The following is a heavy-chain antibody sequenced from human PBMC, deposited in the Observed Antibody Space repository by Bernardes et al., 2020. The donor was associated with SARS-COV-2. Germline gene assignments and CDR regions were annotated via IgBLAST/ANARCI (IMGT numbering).Heavy chain of an antibody. J-gene: IGHJ5*02. D-gene: IGHD5-18*01. CDR1: GGSISSHY. Sequence: SETLSLTCTVSGGSISSHYWSWIRQPPGKGLEWIGYIYYSGSTNYNPSLKSRVTISVDTSKNQFSLKLSSVTAADTAVYYCARDTQRIELWLGGNWFDPWGQGRLVTVSS. V-gene: IGHV4-59*11. CDR3: ARDTQRIELWLGGNWFDP. CDR2: IYYSGST.